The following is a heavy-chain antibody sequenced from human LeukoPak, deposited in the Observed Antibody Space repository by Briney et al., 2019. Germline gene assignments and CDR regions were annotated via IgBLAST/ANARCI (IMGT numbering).Heavy chain of an antibody. CDR1: GFTFSSYD. CDR3: ASWMGSGPGGWFDP. CDR2: IGTAGDT. J-gene: IGHJ5*02. V-gene: IGHV3-13*01. Sequence: PGGSLRLSCAASGFTFSSYDMHWVRQATGKGLEWVSAIGTAGDTYYPGSVKGRFTISRDNAKNSLYLQMNSLRAEDTAVYYCASWMGSGPGGWFDPWGQGTLVTVSS. D-gene: IGHD2-15*01.